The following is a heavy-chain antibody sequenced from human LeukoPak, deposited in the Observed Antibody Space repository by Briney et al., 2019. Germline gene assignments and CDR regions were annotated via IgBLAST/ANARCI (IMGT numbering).Heavy chain of an antibody. D-gene: IGHD5-18*01. CDR2: IYHSGST. Sequence: PSETLSLTCAVSGYSISSGYYWGWIRQPPGKGLEWIGSIYHSGSTYYNPSLKSRVTISVDTSKNQFSLKLSSVTAADTAVYYCAREGIQFYPFRPRRGYYFDYWGQGTLVTVSS. V-gene: IGHV4-38-2*02. J-gene: IGHJ4*02. CDR3: AREGIQFYPFRPRRGYYFDY. CDR1: GYSISSGYY.